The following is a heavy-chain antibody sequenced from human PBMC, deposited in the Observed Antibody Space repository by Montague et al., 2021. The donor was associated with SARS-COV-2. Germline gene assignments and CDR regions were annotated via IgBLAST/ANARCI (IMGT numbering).Heavy chain of an antibody. Sequence: SETLSLTCAISGGSFSNYYWSWIRQPPGKGLEWIGEVNQSGTTIYNPSVTSGVTISEDTSKNQFYLRLNSVTAADTAVYYCARGRQPVVLPGAGPAGRAFDIWGQGTMVTVSS. D-gene: IGHD2-15*01. CDR2: VNQSGTT. CDR3: ARGRQPVVLPGAGPAGRAFDI. V-gene: IGHV4-34*01. CDR1: GGSFSNYY. J-gene: IGHJ3*02.